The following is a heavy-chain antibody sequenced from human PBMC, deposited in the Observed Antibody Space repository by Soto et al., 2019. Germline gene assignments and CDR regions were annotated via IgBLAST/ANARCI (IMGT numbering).Heavy chain of an antibody. V-gene: IGHV3-23*01. D-gene: IGHD6-19*01. CDR3: VKSRSYSSGWYYFDY. J-gene: IGHJ4*02. Sequence: PGGSLRLSCAASGFTFSSYAMSWVRQAPGKGLEWVSAISGSGGSTYYADSVKGRFTISRDNCKNTLYLQMNSLRAEDTAVYYCVKSRSYSSGWYYFDYWGQGTLVTVSS. CDR1: GFTFSSYA. CDR2: ISGSGGST.